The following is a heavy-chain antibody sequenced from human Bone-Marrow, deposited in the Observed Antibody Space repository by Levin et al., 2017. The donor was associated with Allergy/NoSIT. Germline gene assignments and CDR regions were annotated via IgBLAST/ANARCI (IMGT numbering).Heavy chain of an antibody. D-gene: IGHD1-26*01. Sequence: GGSLRLSCTASGFTFSDYTMNWVRQAPGKGLEWVSSISSGSNYIHYGDSVRGRFSISRDNAKNSLYLQVNSLRAEDTAVYYCARARVVGATTFDSWGPGTLVTVSS. CDR2: ISSGSNYI. V-gene: IGHV3-21*01. J-gene: IGHJ4*02. CDR3: ARARVVGATTFDS. CDR1: GFTFSDYT.